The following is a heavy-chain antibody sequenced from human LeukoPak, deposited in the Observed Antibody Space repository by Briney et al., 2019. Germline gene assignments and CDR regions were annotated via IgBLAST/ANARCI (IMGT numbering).Heavy chain of an antibody. D-gene: IGHD5-18*01. CDR2: IGGSDGST. CDR1: RFTFSNYV. V-gene: IGHV3-23*01. Sequence: GGSLRLSCAASRFTFSNYVMNWVRQAPGKGLEWVSGIGGSDGSTYYADSVKGQFTISRDNSKNTLYLQMNSLRAEDTALYYCAKGTWIQLWSLFDSWGQGTLVTVSS. J-gene: IGHJ4*02. CDR3: AKGTWIQLWSLFDS.